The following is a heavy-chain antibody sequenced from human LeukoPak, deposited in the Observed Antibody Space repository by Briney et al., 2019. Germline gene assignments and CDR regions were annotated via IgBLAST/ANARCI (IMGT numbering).Heavy chain of an antibody. CDR3: ARANDRGGTSPLDY. CDR1: NYYISSGSY. Sequence: RPSETLSLTCGVSNYYISSGSYWSWIRQPPGKGLEWIGSIYHTGSAHYSSSLQSRVTISVDTSKNQFSVKLSSVTAADTAVYYCARANDRGGTSPLDYWGQGTLVTVSS. D-gene: IGHD2-2*01. CDR2: IYHTGSA. V-gene: IGHV4-38-2*01. J-gene: IGHJ4*02.